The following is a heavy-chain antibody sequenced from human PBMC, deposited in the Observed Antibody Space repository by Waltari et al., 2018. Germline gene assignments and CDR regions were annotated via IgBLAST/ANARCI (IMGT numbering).Heavy chain of an antibody. CDR2: IKQDGSEK. Sequence: EVQLVESGGGLVQPGGSLRLSCAASGFTFSSYWMSWVRQAPGKGLEWVANIKQDGSEKYYVDSVKGRFTISRDNAKNSLYLQMNSLRAEDTAVYYCARDFGYYDFWSGYYRGFDYWGQGTLVTVSS. V-gene: IGHV3-7*01. CDR3: ARDFGYYDFWSGYYRGFDY. J-gene: IGHJ4*02. D-gene: IGHD3-3*01. CDR1: GFTFSSYW.